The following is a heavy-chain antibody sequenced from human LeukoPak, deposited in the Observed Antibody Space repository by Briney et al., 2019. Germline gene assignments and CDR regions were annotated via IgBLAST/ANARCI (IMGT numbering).Heavy chain of an antibody. D-gene: IGHD6-25*01. CDR2: LHSDGTST. CDR3: ARSGWPYYFDY. V-gene: IGHV3-74*01. Sequence: GGSLRLSCAASGFTLSNYWMHWVRQAPGKGLVWVSRLHSDGTSTSYADSVRGRFTISRDNARSTLYLQMNTLRAEDTAVYYCARSGWPYYFDYWGQGTLVTVSS. J-gene: IGHJ4*02. CDR1: GFTLSNYW.